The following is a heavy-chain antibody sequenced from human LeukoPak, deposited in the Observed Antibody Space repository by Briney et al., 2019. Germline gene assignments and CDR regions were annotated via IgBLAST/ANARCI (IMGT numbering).Heavy chain of an antibody. CDR1: GYTFTGYY. CDR3: ARGGGLRYFDWLPDY. V-gene: IGHV1-2*06. CDR2: INPNSGGT. Sequence: ASVKVSCKASGYTFTGYYMHWVRQAPGQGLEWMGRINPNSGGTNYAQKFQGRVTMTRDTSISTAYMELSRLRSDDTAVYYCARGGGLRYFDWLPDYWGQETLVTVSS. J-gene: IGHJ4*02. D-gene: IGHD3-9*01.